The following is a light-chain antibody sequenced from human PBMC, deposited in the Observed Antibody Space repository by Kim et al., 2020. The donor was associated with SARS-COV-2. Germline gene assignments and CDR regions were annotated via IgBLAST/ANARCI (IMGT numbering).Light chain of an antibody. CDR1: QGINSF. CDR2: DAS. V-gene: IGKV1-33*01. CDR3: QQHDNLPIT. J-gene: IGKJ5*01. Sequence: ASVGDRVTITCQGSQGINSFVNWYQQTPGKAPKLLIYDASNLEKGVPSRCSGSGSGTDFTFTISSLQPEDIATYYCQQHDNLPITFGQGTRLEIK.